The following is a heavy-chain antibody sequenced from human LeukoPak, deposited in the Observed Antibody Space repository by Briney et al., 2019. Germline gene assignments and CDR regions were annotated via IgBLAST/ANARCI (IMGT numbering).Heavy chain of an antibody. V-gene: IGHV4-39*01. CDR1: GGSISTSNSY. J-gene: IGHJ5*02. CDR3: ARHRITGAARGWFDP. D-gene: IGHD6-13*01. CDR2: MYYSGST. Sequence: SETLSLICTVSGGSISTSNSYWGWIRQPPGKGLEWIGSMYYSGSTYYNSSLKSRVTISVDTSKSKVSLRLTSVTAADTAIYYCARHRITGAARGWFDPWGQGTLVTVSS.